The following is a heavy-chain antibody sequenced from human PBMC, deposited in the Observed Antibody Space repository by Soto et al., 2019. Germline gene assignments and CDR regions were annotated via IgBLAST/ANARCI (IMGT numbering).Heavy chain of an antibody. Sequence: QVTLKESGPVLVKPTETLTLTCTVSGFSLSNARMGVSWIRQPPGKALEWLAHIFSNDEKSYSTSLKSRLTISKDTSKSQVVLTMTNMDPVDTAPYYCARITNCSSNSCYRVGGFDPWGQGTLVTVSS. D-gene: IGHD2-2*01. CDR2: IFSNDEK. CDR3: ARITNCSSNSCYRVGGFDP. V-gene: IGHV2-26*01. CDR1: GFSLSNARMG. J-gene: IGHJ5*02.